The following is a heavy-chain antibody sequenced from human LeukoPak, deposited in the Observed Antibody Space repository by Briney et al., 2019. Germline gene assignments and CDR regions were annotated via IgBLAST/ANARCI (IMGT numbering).Heavy chain of an antibody. CDR3: ARLAISRGGDCHQGVGY. J-gene: IGHJ4*02. D-gene: IGHD2-21*02. Sequence: PSETLSLTCAVYGGSFSGYYWSWIRQPPGKGLEWIGEINHSGSTNYNPSLKSRVTISVDTSKNQFSLKLSSVIAADTAVYYCARLAISRGGDCHQGVGYWGQGTLVTVSS. V-gene: IGHV4-34*01. CDR1: GGSFSGYY. CDR2: INHSGST.